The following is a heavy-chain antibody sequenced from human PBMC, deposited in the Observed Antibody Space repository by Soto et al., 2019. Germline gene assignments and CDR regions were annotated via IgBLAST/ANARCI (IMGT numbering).Heavy chain of an antibody. D-gene: IGHD4-17*01. Sequence: QVQLVQSGAEVKKPGASVKVSCKASGYTFTSYYMHWVRQAPGQGLEWMGIINPSGGSTSYAQKFQGRVTMTRDTTTSTVYMELSSLRSEDTAVYYCARDLYGDYWFDPWGQGTLVTVSS. CDR2: INPSGGST. CDR3: ARDLYGDYWFDP. CDR1: GYTFTSYY. V-gene: IGHV1-46*01. J-gene: IGHJ5*02.